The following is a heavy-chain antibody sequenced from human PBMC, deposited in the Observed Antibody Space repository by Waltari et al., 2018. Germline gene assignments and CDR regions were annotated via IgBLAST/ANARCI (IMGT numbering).Heavy chain of an antibody. CDR2: INPSGGST. Sequence: QVQLVQSGAEVKKPGASVKVSCKASGYTFTSYYMHWVRQAPGQGLEWMGIINPSGGSTSYAQKFQGRVTMTRDTSTSTVYIELSSLRSEDTAVYYCARGGDGYTYPHYFDYWGQGTLVTVSS. CDR3: ARGGDGYTYPHYFDY. V-gene: IGHV1-46*01. D-gene: IGHD5-12*01. J-gene: IGHJ4*02. CDR1: GYTFTSYY.